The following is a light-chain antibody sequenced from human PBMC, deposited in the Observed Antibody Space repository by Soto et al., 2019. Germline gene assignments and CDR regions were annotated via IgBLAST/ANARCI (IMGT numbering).Light chain of an antibody. Sequence: QSVLTQPPSVSGAPGQRVTISCTGSSSNIGAGYDVHWYQQFPGTAPKLLIYGNNNRPSGVPDRFSGSKSGTSASLAITGLLSEDDADFYCQSYDGSLSGSVFGTGTKLTVL. J-gene: IGLJ1*01. V-gene: IGLV1-40*01. CDR2: GNN. CDR3: QSYDGSLSGSV. CDR1: SSNIGAGYD.